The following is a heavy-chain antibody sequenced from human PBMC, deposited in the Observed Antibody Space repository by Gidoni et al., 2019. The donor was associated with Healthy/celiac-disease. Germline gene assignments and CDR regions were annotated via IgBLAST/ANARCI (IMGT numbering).Heavy chain of an antibody. Sequence: QVQLQESGPGLVKPSETLSLTCTVSGYSISSGYYWGWIRQPPGKGLEWIGSIYHSGSTYYNPSLKSRVTISEDTSKNQFSLKLSSVTAADTAVYYCARMDHPDDFWSGYYYVNSGGMDVWGQGTTVTVSS. J-gene: IGHJ6*02. CDR3: ARMDHPDDFWSGYYYVNSGGMDV. D-gene: IGHD3-3*01. CDR1: GYSISSGYY. V-gene: IGHV4-38-2*02. CDR2: IYHSGST.